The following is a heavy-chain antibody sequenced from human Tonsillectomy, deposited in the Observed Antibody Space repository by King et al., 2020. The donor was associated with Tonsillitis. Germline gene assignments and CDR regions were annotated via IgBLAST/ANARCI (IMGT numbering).Heavy chain of an antibody. D-gene: IGHD6-13*01. CDR2: ISSSTIYT. Sequence: VQLVESGGGLVKPGGSLRLSCAASVFTFSDYYMSWIRQAPGKGLEWVSYISSSTIYTDYADSVKGRFTVSRDNANSSLYLQMNSLRAEDTAVYYCARVLAAAGRYFDYWGQGTLVTVSS. CDR3: ARVLAAAGRYFDY. CDR1: VFTFSDYY. V-gene: IGHV3-11*05. J-gene: IGHJ4*02.